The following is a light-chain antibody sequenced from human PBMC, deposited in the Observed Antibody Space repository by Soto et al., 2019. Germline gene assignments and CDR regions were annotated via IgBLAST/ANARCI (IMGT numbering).Light chain of an antibody. CDR2: GAS. Sequence: EIVLTQSPGTLSLSPGESATLSCRSSQSVSSSNLAWYQQKPGQAPRLLIYGASHRATGIPDRFSGSGSGTDFTLTISRLEPEDFAVYYCQQYGGSPRTFGQGTKVDIK. J-gene: IGKJ1*01. CDR3: QQYGGSPRT. CDR1: QSVSSSN. V-gene: IGKV3-20*01.